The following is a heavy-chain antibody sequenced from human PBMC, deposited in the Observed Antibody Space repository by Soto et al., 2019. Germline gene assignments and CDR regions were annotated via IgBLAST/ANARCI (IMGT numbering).Heavy chain of an antibody. CDR2: IYAGDSDT. J-gene: IGHJ6*02. V-gene: IGHV5-51*01. D-gene: IGHD3-10*01. CDR3: ARLLSPFDSGNYYKGELLYYYGMDV. CDR1: GYSFTAYW. Sequence: PGESLKISCKGFGYSFTAYWIGWVRQMPGKGLEWMGVIYAGDSDTRYSPSFQGQVSISADKSITTAYLQWSGLKASDTAMYYCARLLSPFDSGNYYKGELLYYYGMDVWGQGTTVTVSS.